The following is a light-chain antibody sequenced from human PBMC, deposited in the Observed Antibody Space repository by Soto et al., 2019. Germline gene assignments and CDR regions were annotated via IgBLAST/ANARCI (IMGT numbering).Light chain of an antibody. Sequence: VLTQSPSTLSVSPGERATLSCRASQSVSSNLAWYQQKPGQAPRLLIYDASTRATGFPARFSGGGSGTEFTLTISSLQSEDFAIYYCQQYNNWPFTFGPGTKVDIK. CDR3: QQYNNWPFT. CDR2: DAS. V-gene: IGKV3-15*01. J-gene: IGKJ3*01. CDR1: QSVSSN.